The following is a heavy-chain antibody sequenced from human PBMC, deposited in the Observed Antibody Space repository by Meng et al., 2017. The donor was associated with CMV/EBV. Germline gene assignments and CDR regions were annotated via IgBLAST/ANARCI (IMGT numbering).Heavy chain of an antibody. V-gene: IGHV3-30*19. J-gene: IGHJ6*02. D-gene: IGHD6-13*01. Sequence: GGSLRLSCAASGFTFSSYGMHWVRQAPGKGLEWVAVISYDGSNKYYADSVKGRFTISRDNSKNTLYLQMNSLRAEDTAVYYCARDVSDIWQQLSYYYYGMDVWGQGTTVTVSS. CDR2: ISYDGSNK. CDR1: GFTFSSYG. CDR3: ARDVSDIWQQLSYYYYGMDV.